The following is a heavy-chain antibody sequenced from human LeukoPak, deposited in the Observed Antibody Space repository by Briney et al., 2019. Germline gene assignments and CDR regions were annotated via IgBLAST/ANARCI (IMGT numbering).Heavy chain of an antibody. D-gene: IGHD4-23*01. J-gene: IGHJ4*02. CDR3: ARRDYYGGNPVLDY. CDR2: IYYSGST. V-gene: IGHV4-39*01. CDR1: GASIGSTSYY. Sequence: SETLSLTCTVSGASIGSTSYYWGWIRQPPGKGLEWIGSIYYSGSTYYNPSLKSRATISVDTSKNQFALSLSSVTAADTAVYYCARRDYYGGNPVLDYWGQGTLVTVSS.